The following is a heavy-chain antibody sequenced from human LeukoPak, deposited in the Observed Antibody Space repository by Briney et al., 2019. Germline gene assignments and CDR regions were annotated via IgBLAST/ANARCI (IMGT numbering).Heavy chain of an antibody. J-gene: IGHJ6*02. CDR2: IIPILGIA. CDR1: GGTFSSYT. CDR3: ARGTGYRSGGSCPADAYYYYGMDV. Sequence: GASVKVSCKASGGTFSSYTISWVRQAPGQGLEWMGRIIPILGIANYAQKFQGRVTITADKSTSTAYMELSSLRSEDTAVYYCARGTGYRSGGSCPADAYYYYGMDVWGQGTTVTVSS. D-gene: IGHD2-15*01. V-gene: IGHV1-69*02.